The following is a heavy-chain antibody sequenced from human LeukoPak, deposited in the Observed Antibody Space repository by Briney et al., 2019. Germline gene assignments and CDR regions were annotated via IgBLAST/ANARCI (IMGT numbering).Heavy chain of an antibody. Sequence: SVKVSCKASGGTFSGYAISWMRQAPGRGLEWMGGIIPIFGTTNYAQKFQGRVTITADESTSTAYMELSSLRSEDTAVYYCARVRIQLWAYDYWGQGTLVTVSS. V-gene: IGHV1-69*01. D-gene: IGHD5-18*01. J-gene: IGHJ4*02. CDR1: GGTFSGYA. CDR3: ARVRIQLWAYDY. CDR2: IIPIFGTT.